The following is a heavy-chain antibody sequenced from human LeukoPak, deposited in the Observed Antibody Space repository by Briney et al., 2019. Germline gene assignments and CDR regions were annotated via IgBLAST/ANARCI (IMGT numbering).Heavy chain of an antibody. V-gene: IGHV3-30-3*01. CDR3: ARDPCVAVAGTACFDY. CDR1: GFTFSSYA. Sequence: GGSLRLSCAASGFTFSSYAMHWVRQAPGKGLEWVAVISYDGSNKYYADSVKGRFTISRDNSKNTLYLQMNSLRAEDTAVYYCARDPCVAVAGTACFDYWGQGTLVTVSS. D-gene: IGHD6-19*01. CDR2: ISYDGSNK. J-gene: IGHJ4*02.